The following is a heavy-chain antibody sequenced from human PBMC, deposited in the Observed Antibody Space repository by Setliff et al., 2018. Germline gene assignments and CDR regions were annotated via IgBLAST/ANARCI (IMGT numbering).Heavy chain of an antibody. CDR1: GGSVNSGYDN. Sequence: PSETLSLTCTVSGGSVNSGYDNWSWLRQPAGKGLEWIGHINRRGSTNFIPSLKSRVTISLDTSKNQFSLNLTSVTAADTAVYYCARASSGWYSAYYYYMDVWGKGTTVTV. CDR2: INRRGST. CDR3: ARASSGWYSAYYYYMDV. D-gene: IGHD6-19*01. V-gene: IGHV4-61*09. J-gene: IGHJ6*03.